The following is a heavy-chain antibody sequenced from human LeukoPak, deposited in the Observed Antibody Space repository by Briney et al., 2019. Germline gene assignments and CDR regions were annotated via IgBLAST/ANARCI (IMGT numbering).Heavy chain of an antibody. V-gene: IGHV1-2*02. CDR3: ARHNRGGYDGGNWFDP. CDR1: GYTFTGYY. CDR2: INPNSGGT. J-gene: IGHJ5*02. Sequence: ASVKVSCKASGYTFTGYYMHWVRQAPGQGLEWMGWINPNSGGTNYAQKFQGRVTMTRDTSISTAYMELSRLRSDDTAVYYCARHNRGGYDGGNWFDPWGQGTLVTVSS. D-gene: IGHD5-12*01.